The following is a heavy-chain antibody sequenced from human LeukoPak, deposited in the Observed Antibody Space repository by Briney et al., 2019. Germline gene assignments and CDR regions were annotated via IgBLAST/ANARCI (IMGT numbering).Heavy chain of an antibody. CDR3: TRDASGDTNSGPRMDL. V-gene: IGHV3-7*05. CDR2: IKPDGSEK. J-gene: IGHJ6*02. D-gene: IGHD1-26*01. Sequence: GGSLRLSCAASAFTFRTYWMSWVRQAPGKGLEWVAMIKPDGSEKYYVDSVKGLFTISRDNAKNSLYLQMSSLRAEDTAVYYCTRDASGDTNSGPRMDLWGQGTTVTVSS. CDR1: AFTFRTYW.